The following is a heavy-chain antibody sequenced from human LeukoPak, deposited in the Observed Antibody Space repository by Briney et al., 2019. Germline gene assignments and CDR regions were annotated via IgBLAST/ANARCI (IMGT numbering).Heavy chain of an antibody. CDR3: AKLGFGEPIGDY. D-gene: IGHD3-10*01. CDR2: IRYDGSNK. Sequence: PGGSLRPSCAASGFTFSSYGMHWVRQAPGKGLEWVAFIRYDGSNKYYADSVKGRFTISRDNSKNTLYLQMNSLRAEDTAVYYCAKLGFGEPIGDYWGQGTLVTVSS. V-gene: IGHV3-30*02. J-gene: IGHJ4*02. CDR1: GFTFSSYG.